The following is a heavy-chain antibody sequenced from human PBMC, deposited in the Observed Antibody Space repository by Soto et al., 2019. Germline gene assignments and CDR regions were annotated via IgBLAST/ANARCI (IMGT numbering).Heavy chain of an antibody. V-gene: IGHV4-34*01. CDR3: ARGGLSGYDFRRVRDDY. CDR1: GGSFSGYY. J-gene: IGHJ4*02. Sequence: QVQLQQWGAGLLKPSETLSLTCAVYGGSFSGYYWSWIRQPPGKGLEWIGEINHSGSTNYNPSLKSRVTISVDTSKNQFSLKLSSATAADTAVYYCARGGLSGYDFRRVRDDYWGQGTLVTVSS. D-gene: IGHD5-12*01. CDR2: INHSGST.